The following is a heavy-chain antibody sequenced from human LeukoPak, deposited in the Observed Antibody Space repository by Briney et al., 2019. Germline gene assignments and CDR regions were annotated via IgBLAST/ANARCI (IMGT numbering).Heavy chain of an antibody. V-gene: IGHV1-2*02. CDR2: INPNSGGT. CDR1: GGTFSSYA. CDR3: ARPRRYCGGDCYSFDY. Sequence: ASVKVSCKASGGTFSSYAISWVRQAPGQGLEWMGWINPNSGGTNYAQKFQGRVTMTRDTSISTAYMELSRLRSDDTAVYYCARPRRYCGGDCYSFDYWGQGTLVTVSS. D-gene: IGHD2-21*01. J-gene: IGHJ4*02.